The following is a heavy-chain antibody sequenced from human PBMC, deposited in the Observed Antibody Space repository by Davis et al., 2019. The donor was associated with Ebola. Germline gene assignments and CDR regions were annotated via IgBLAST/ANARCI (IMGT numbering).Heavy chain of an antibody. CDR3: AGGTGWLTDY. J-gene: IGHJ4*02. V-gene: IGHV3-7*03. CDR2: IKQDGGET. CDR1: GFTFSDHY. D-gene: IGHD6-19*01. Sequence: GESLKISCAASGFTFSDHYMDCVRQAPGKGLEWVANIKQDGGETYYVDSVKGRFTISRDNAKNSLYLQMNTLRAEDTAVYYCAGGTGWLTDYWGQGTLVTVSS.